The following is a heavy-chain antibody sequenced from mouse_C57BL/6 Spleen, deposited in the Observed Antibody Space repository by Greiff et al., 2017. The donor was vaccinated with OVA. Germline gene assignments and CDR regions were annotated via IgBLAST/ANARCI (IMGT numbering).Heavy chain of an antibody. CDR1: GYTFTSYW. Sequence: QVHVKQPGAELVKPGASVKMSCKASGYTFTSYWITWVKQRPGQGLEWIGDIYPGSGSTNYNEKFKSKATLTVDTSSSTAYMQLSSLTSEDSAVYYCARSKNWNFDYWGQGTTLTVSS. CDR2: IYPGSGST. CDR3: ARSKNWNFDY. D-gene: IGHD4-1*01. J-gene: IGHJ2*01. V-gene: IGHV1-55*01.